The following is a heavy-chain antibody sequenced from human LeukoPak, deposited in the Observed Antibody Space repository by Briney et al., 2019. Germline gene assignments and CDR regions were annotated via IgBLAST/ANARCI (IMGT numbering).Heavy chain of an antibody. Sequence: GGSLRLSCAASGLTFSSYWMHWVRQAPGKGLVWVSRINRDGSNTTYADSVKGRFTVSRDNAKNTVYLQMNSLRAEDTAVYYCVRGYCSRDSCYFWLDPWGQGTLVTVSS. CDR2: INRDGSNT. V-gene: IGHV3-74*01. J-gene: IGHJ5*02. CDR3: VRGYCSRDSCYFWLDP. D-gene: IGHD2-2*01. CDR1: GLTFSSYW.